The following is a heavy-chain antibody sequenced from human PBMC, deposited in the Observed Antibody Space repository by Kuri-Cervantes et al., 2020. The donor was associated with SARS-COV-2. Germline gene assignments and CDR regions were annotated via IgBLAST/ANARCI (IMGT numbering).Heavy chain of an antibody. CDR2: IWYDGSNK. CDR1: GFTLSSYG. J-gene: IGHJ3*02. Sequence: GESLKISCAASGFTLSSYGMHWVRQAPGKGLEWVAVIWYDGSNKYYADSVKGRFTISRDNSKNTLYLQMNSLRAEDTAVYYCARDGGAFDIWGQGTMVTVSS. CDR3: ARDGGAFDI. V-gene: IGHV3-33*01. D-gene: IGHD3-16*01.